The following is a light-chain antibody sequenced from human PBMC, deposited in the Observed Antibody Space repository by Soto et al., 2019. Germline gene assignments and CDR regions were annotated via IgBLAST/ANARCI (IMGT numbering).Light chain of an antibody. CDR1: QSVSGNF. CDR2: GAS. J-gene: IGKJ1*01. V-gene: IGKV3-20*01. CDR3: QQYASSPGT. Sequence: EIALTQSPATVSLSPGERATLSCTASQSVSGNFLAWYQEKPGQAPRLLIYGASSRATGIPDRFSGSGSGTDFTLTISSLEPEDFAVYYCQQYASSPGTFGQGTKVDIK.